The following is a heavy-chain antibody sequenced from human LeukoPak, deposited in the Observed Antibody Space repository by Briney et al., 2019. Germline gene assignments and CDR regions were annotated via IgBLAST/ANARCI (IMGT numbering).Heavy chain of an antibody. J-gene: IGHJ6*02. D-gene: IGHD2-15*01. CDR2: ISSSASYI. CDR3: AREGKDLRLGYYNSAVDV. V-gene: IGHV3-21*01. CDR1: GFPFSGYS. Sequence: GGSLRLSCAASGFPFSGYSLHWVRQAPGKGLEWVSSISSSASYIAYADSVKGRFTISRDNAKDSLYLQMNNLRAEDSAVYCCAREGKDLRLGYYNSAVDVWGQGTTVSVSS.